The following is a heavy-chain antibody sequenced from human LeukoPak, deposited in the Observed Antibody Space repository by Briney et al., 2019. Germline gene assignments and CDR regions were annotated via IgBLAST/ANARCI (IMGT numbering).Heavy chain of an antibody. CDR2: ISYDGSNK. CDR1: GFTFSSYG. J-gene: IGHJ4*02. CDR3: AKDQRIGSSGSRKYYFDY. V-gene: IGHV3-30*18. Sequence: GGSLRLSCAASGFTFSSYGMHWVRQAPGKVLEWVAVISYDGSNKYYADSVKGRFTISRDNSKNTLYLQMNSLRAEDTAVYYCAKDQRIGSSGSRKYYFDYWGQGTLVTVSS. D-gene: IGHD2-15*01.